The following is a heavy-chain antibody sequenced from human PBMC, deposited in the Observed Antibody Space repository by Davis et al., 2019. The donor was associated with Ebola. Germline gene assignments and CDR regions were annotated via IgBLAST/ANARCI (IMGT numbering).Heavy chain of an antibody. V-gene: IGHV4-59*01. CDR2: IYYSGST. D-gene: IGHD5-24*01. CDR3: ATDVEMATFRPGYFDY. J-gene: IGHJ4*02. Sequence: SETLSLTCTVSGGSISSYYWSWIRQPPGKGLEWIGYIYYSGSTNYNPSLKSRVTISVDTSKNQFSLKLSSVTAADTAVYYCATDVEMATFRPGYFDYWGQGTLVTVSS. CDR1: GGSISSYY.